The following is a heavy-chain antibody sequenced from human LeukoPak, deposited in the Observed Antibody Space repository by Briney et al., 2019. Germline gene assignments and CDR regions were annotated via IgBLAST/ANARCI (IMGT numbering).Heavy chain of an antibody. Sequence: SGKLSCKAAGGTFSSYAISLVRQAPGQGLEWMGGIIPIFGTANYAQKFQGRGTITTYKSTSTAYMELSSLRSEDTAVYYCATLSSGSSKDAFDIWGQGTMVTVSS. D-gene: IGHD6-19*01. CDR3: ATLSSGSSKDAFDI. V-gene: IGHV1-69*05. J-gene: IGHJ3*02. CDR1: GGTFSSYA. CDR2: IIPIFGTA.